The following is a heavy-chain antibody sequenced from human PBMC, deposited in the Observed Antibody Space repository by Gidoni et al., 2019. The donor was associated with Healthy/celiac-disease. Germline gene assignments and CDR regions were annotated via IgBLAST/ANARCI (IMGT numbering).Heavy chain of an antibody. J-gene: IGHJ4*02. CDR2: ISGSGGST. CDR3: AKDPRGYYYGSGSVDY. D-gene: IGHD3-10*01. Sequence: EVQLLESGGGLVQPGGSLRLSCAASGFTFSSYAMSWVRQAPGKGLEWVSAISGSGGSTYYADSVKGRFTISRDNSKNTLYLQMNSLRAEDTAVYYCAKDPRGYYYGSGSVDYWGQGTLVTVSS. CDR1: GFTFSSYA. V-gene: IGHV3-23*01.